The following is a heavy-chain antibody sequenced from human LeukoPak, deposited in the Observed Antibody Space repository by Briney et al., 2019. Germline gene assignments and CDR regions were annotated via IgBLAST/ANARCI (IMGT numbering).Heavy chain of an antibody. D-gene: IGHD2-21*02. V-gene: IGHV4-34*01. CDR3: ARGEGDYDYYYGMDV. Sequence: SETLSLTCAVYGGSFSGYYWSWIRQPPGKGLEWIGEINHSGSTNYNPSLKSRVTISVDRSKNQFSLKLSSVTAADTAVYYCARGEGDYDYYYGMDVWGQGTTVTVSS. J-gene: IGHJ6*02. CDR1: GGSFSGYY. CDR2: INHSGST.